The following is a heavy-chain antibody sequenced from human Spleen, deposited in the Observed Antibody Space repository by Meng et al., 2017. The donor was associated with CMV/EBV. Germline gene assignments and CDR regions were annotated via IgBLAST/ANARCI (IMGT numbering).Heavy chain of an antibody. CDR3: AASSPRREY. V-gene: IGHV3-74*01. CDR1: SLTLGTAC. J-gene: IGHJ4*02. Sequence: LSCSPSSLTLGTACWHCVRQARGKGLVWVSGTNSDGSSPTSADSVRGRFTLSRDDAKNTLFLQLSSLRDDDTAVYYCAASSPRREYWGQGTLVTVSS. D-gene: IGHD3-10*01. CDR2: TNSDGSSP.